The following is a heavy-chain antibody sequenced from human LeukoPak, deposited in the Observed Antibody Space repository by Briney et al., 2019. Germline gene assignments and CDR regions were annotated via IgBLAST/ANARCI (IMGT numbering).Heavy chain of an antibody. D-gene: IGHD6-6*01. J-gene: IGHJ5*02. CDR1: GYTFTGYY. Sequence: GASVKVSCKASGYTFTGYYMHWVRQAPGQGLEWVGWINPNSGGTNYAQKFQGRVTMTRDTSISTAYMELSRLRSDDTAVYYFARDWEYSSPPGSWFDPWGQGTLVTVSS. V-gene: IGHV1-2*02. CDR2: INPNSGGT. CDR3: ARDWEYSSPPGSWFDP.